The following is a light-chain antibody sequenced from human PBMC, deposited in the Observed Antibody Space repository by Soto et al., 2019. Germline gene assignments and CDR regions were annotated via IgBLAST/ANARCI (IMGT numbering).Light chain of an antibody. Sequence: DVQMTQSPSSLSASVGDSVSITCRASQGLSTSLAWFQQKPGKPPRFLIYDVSRLQTGVPSRFSGSGSGTHFTLTITNLQPEDFTTYYCHHYTYYPFTFGGGTRV. J-gene: IGKJ4*01. CDR3: HHYTYYPFT. CDR2: DVS. CDR1: QGLSTS. V-gene: IGKV1-16*01.